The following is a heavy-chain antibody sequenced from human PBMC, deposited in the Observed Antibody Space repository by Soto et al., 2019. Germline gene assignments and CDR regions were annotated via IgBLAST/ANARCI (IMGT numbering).Heavy chain of an antibody. CDR1: GFTFRNQD. V-gene: IGHV3-23*01. CDR3: ATDRQLRSYFESSGCYTS. D-gene: IGHD3-22*01. CDR2: ISGSGVIT. J-gene: IGHJ5*02. Sequence: EVQLLESGGGLVQPGGSLRLSCVASGFTFRNQDMRWVRQAPGKGLEWVSGISGSGVITYYADSVKGRFTISRDNSNNPLYLQMNSLRAEHTAVYYCATDRQLRSYFESSGCYTSWGQGMLGNVSS.